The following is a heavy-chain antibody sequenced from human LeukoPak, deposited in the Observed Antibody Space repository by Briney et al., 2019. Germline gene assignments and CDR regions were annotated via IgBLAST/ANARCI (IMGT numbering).Heavy chain of an antibody. Sequence: SETLSLTCAVSGASISSGHWWSWVRQPPGKGLEWIGEIYHSGTTNYNPSLKSRVTISVDKSNNKFSLNMSTVTAADTAVYYCARAGETGYSSPWGQGSLVTVSS. CDR2: IYHSGTT. V-gene: IGHV4-4*02. CDR3: ARAGETGYSSP. J-gene: IGHJ4*02. D-gene: IGHD6-19*01. CDR1: GASISSGHW.